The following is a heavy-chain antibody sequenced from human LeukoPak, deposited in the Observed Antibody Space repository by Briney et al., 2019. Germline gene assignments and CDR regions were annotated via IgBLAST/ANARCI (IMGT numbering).Heavy chain of an antibody. Sequence: PGGSLRLSCAASGFTFSDYYMSWIRQAPGKGLEWVSYISSNGSTIYYADSVKGRFTISRDNAKNSLYLQMNSLRAEDTAVYYCARQPKGFCSSTSCYGPFDYWGRGTLVTVSS. CDR3: ARQPKGFCSSTSCYGPFDY. CDR1: GFTFSDYY. V-gene: IGHV3-11*01. D-gene: IGHD2-2*01. CDR2: ISSNGSTI. J-gene: IGHJ4*02.